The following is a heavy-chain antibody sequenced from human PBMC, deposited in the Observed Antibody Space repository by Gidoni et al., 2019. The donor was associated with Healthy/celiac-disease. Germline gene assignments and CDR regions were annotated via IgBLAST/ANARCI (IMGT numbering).Heavy chain of an antibody. V-gene: IGHV3-30*04. CDR1: GFTFSSYA. CDR3: ARDPDVLRFLEWYLRGGMDV. D-gene: IGHD3-3*01. CDR2: ISYDGSNK. J-gene: IGHJ6*02. Sequence: QVQLVESGGGVVQPGRSLRLSCAASGFTFSSYAMHWVRQAPGKGLEWVAVISYDGSNKYYADSVKGRFTISRDNSKNTLYLQMNSLRAEDTAVYYCARDPDVLRFLEWYLRGGMDVWGQGTTVTVSS.